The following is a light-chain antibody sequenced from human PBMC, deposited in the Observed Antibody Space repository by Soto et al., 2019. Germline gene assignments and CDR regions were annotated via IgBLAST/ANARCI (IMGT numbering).Light chain of an antibody. CDR1: SSDVGRYDF. Sequence: QSALTQPASVSGSPGQSITISCAGTSSDVGRYDFVSWYQQYPGKAPKLIIYEVSSRPSGVPNRFSGSKSDNTASLTISGLQAEDEADYYCSSYISSSTLDVFGTGTKLTVL. V-gene: IGLV2-14*01. CDR2: EVS. J-gene: IGLJ1*01. CDR3: SSYISSSTLDV.